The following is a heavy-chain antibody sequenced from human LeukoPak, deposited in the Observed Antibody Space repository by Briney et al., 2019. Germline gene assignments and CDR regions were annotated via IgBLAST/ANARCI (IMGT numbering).Heavy chain of an antibody. D-gene: IGHD6-6*01. CDR2: IYTSGST. J-gene: IGHJ6*03. CDR1: GGSISSYY. V-gene: IGHV4-4*07. CDR3: ARGQFWRPPGAARRENYYYYYYMDV. Sequence: SETLSLTCTVSGGSISSYYWSWIRQPAGKGLEWIGRIYTSGSTNYNPSLKSRVTMSVDTSKNQFSLKLSSVTAADTAVYHCARGQFWRPPGAARRENYYYYYYMDVWGKGTTVTVSS.